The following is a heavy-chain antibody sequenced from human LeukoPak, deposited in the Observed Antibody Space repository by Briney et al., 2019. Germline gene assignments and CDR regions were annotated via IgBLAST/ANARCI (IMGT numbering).Heavy chain of an antibody. Sequence: PGGSLRLSCAASGFTVSSNYMSWVRQAPGKGLEWVSVIYRGGSTYYADSVKGRFTISRDNSKNTLYLQMNSLRAEDTAVYYCARGYCSSTSCYVDAFDIWGQGTMVTVSS. CDR2: IYRGGST. J-gene: IGHJ3*02. D-gene: IGHD2-2*01. V-gene: IGHV3-66*01. CDR1: GFTVSSNY. CDR3: ARGYCSSTSCYVDAFDI.